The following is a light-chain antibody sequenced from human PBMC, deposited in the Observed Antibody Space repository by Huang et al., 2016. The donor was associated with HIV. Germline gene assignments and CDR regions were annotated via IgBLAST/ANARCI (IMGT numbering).Light chain of an antibody. Sequence: EIVLTQSPDTLSLSPGQRATVSYRVSQTIKNIYLSWYQQKPGQGPRLLIYGASSRATEIPDRFSGSGSGTDFTLTITRLEPEDFAVYYCQQYDSSQGISFGQGTRLEMK. CDR1: QTIKNIY. CDR3: QQYDSSQGIS. V-gene: IGKV3-20*01. CDR2: GAS. J-gene: IGKJ5*01.